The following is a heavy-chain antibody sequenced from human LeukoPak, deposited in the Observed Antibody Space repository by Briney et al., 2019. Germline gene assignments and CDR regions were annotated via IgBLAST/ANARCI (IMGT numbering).Heavy chain of an antibody. CDR2: IYYSGST. D-gene: IGHD3-3*01. V-gene: IGHV4-31*03. CDR1: GGSISSGGYY. CDR3: ARDYDFWSGTFYGMDV. Sequence: SETLSLTCTVSGGSISSGGYYWSWIRQHPGKGLEWIGYIYYSGSTYYNPSLKSRVTISVDTSKNQFSLKLSSVTAADTAVYYYARDYDFWSGTFYGMDVWGQGTTVTVSS. J-gene: IGHJ6*02.